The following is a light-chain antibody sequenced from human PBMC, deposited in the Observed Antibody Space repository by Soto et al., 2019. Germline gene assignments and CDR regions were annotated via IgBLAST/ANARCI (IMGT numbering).Light chain of an antibody. Sequence: QSALTQPASVSGSPGQSITISCTGTSSDVGGSNYVSWYQQHPGKAPKLMIYDVSNRPSGVSNRFSGSKSGNTASLTISGLQGEDEADYYCGSYTSTSTLYVFGTGTKLTVL. CDR3: GSYTSTSTLYV. V-gene: IGLV2-14*03. CDR2: DVS. CDR1: SSDVGGSNY. J-gene: IGLJ1*01.